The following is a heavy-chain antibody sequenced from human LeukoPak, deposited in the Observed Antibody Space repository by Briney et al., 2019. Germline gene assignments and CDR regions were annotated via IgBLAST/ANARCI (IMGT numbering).Heavy chain of an antibody. CDR3: VRDRWPGLGDF. CDR1: GFTVSENY. Sequence: GGSLRLFCAASGFTVSENYMSWVRQARGKGLEWVSIVYSGGTTYYADPVKGRFTISRDNSKNTLYLQMRSLRAEDTAVYYCVRDRWPGLGDFWGQGTTVTVSS. CDR2: VYSGGTT. D-gene: IGHD6-19*01. J-gene: IGHJ6*02. V-gene: IGHV3-66*01.